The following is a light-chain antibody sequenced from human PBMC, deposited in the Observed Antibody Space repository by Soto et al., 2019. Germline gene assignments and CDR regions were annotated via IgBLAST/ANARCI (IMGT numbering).Light chain of an antibody. Sequence: EIVLTQSQATLSLSPGERATLSCRASQSVSSSSLAWYQQKPGQAPRLLIYGASSRATGIPDRFSGSGSGTDFTRTISRLEPEDFAVYYCQQYGSSRWTFGQGTKVEIK. CDR1: QSVSSSS. V-gene: IGKV3-20*01. CDR2: GAS. CDR3: QQYGSSRWT. J-gene: IGKJ1*01.